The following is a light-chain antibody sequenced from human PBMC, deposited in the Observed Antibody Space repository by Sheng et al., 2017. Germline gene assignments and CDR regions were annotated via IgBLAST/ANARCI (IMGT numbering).Light chain of an antibody. J-gene: IGKJ4*01. CDR1: QDIGNS. Sequence: DIQMTQSPSSLSASVGDRVTITCQASQDIGNSLNWYRQEPGKAPKLLIYYASSLQTGVPSRFSGSGSGTHFTFTVSSLQPEDFATYYCQHYDNLLSVTFGGGTRVEIK. V-gene: IGKV1-33*01. CDR3: QHYDNLLSVT. CDR2: YAS.